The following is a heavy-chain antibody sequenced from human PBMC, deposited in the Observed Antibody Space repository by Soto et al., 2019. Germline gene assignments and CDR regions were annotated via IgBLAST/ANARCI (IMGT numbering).Heavy chain of an antibody. V-gene: IGHV3-21*01. Sequence: PGGSLRLSCAASGFTFSSYSMNWVRQAPGKGLEWVSSISSSSSYIYYADSVKGRFTISRDNAKNSLYLQMNSLRAEDTAVYYCARVHPSVPAVTTFDYWGLGTLVTVSS. CDR1: GFTFSSYS. D-gene: IGHD2-2*01. J-gene: IGHJ4*02. CDR3: ARVHPSVPAVTTFDY. CDR2: ISSSSSYI.